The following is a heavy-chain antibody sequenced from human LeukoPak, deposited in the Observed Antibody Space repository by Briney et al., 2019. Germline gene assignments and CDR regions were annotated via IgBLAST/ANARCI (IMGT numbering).Heavy chain of an antibody. CDR3: ARSDYFPSCDYCGFDP. V-gene: IGHV4-61*02. CDR2: IYTSGST. J-gene: IGHJ5*02. Sequence: SETLSLTCTVSGGSISSGNYYWSWIRQPAGKGLEWIGRIYTSGSTNYNPSLKSRVTISIDTSKNQFSLKLSSVTAADTALYYCARSDYFPSCDYCGFDPWGQGTLVTVSS. CDR1: GGSISSGNYY. D-gene: IGHD3-22*01.